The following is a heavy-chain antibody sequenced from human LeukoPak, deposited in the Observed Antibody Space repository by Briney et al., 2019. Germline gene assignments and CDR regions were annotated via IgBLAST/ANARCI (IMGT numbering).Heavy chain of an antibody. CDR2: IYPGDSDT. D-gene: IGHD1-7*01. J-gene: IGHJ6*03. CDR1: GYSFTSYW. Sequence: GESLKISCKGSGYSFTSYWIGWARQMPGKGLEWMGIIYPGDSDTRYSPSFQGQVTISADKSISTAYLQWSSLKASDTAMYYCARIGGGTTRDYYYYYMDVWGKGTTVTVSS. V-gene: IGHV5-51*01. CDR3: ARIGGGTTRDYYYYYMDV.